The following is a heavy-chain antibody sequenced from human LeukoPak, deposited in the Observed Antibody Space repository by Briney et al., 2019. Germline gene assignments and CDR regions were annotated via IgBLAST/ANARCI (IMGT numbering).Heavy chain of an antibody. CDR3: ATVATSFSARFEQ. Sequence: SETLSLTCTVSGDSIGRGSYWGWIRQPPGKGLEWIATIFHSGSIYTNPSLKSRVTISIDTSKNQVSLSLSSVTAADTAFYYCATVATSFSARFEQWGQGTLVAVSS. D-gene: IGHD2/OR15-2a*01. CDR1: GDSIGRGSY. CDR2: IFHSGSI. V-gene: IGHV4-38-2*02. J-gene: IGHJ1*01.